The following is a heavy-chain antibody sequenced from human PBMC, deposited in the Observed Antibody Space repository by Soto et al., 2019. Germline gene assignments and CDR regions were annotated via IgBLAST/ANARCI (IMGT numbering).Heavy chain of an antibody. Sequence: SETLSLTCAVSAGSISTTNWYVWVRQPPGMGLEWIGEIYHTGTTTYNPSLKSRVTMSVDTSKNQFSLRLSFVTAADTAVYYCATSSGSAYGLDVWGPGATVTVSS. CDR1: AGSISTTNW. CDR3: ATSSGSAYGLDV. CDR2: IYHTGTT. D-gene: IGHD3-10*01. J-gene: IGHJ6*02. V-gene: IGHV4-4*02.